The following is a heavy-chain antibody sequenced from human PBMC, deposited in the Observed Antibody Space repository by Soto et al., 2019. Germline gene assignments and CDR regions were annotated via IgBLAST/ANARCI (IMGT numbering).Heavy chain of an antibody. J-gene: IGHJ6*02. Sequence: QVRLVQSGAEVKKPGSSVKVSCKVSGGTFSKYSLSWVRQTPGQGLEWMGGITPFVDTSNYAQRFLGRVTITADKPTNTAFLEVRGLKSEDTALYFCASTSSCKGSSCYSRHYYGMDVWGQGTTVTVSS. CDR3: ASTSSCKGSSCYSRHYYGMDV. V-gene: IGHV1-69*06. CDR1: GGTFSKYS. D-gene: IGHD2-21*01. CDR2: ITPFVDTS.